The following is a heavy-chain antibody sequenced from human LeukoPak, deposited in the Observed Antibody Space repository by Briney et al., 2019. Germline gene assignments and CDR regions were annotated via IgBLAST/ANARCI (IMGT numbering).Heavy chain of an antibody. J-gene: IGHJ4*02. CDR3: ARDRDSSGWFDY. CDR1: GGSISGFY. CDR2: IYYSGSA. V-gene: IGHV4-59*01. Sequence: NPSETLSLTCTVSGGSISGFYWGWIRQPPGKGLEWIGFIYYSGSANYNPSLKSRVTMSVDTSKNQFSLKLSSVTAADTAFCYCARDRDSSGWFDYWGQGTLVTVSS. D-gene: IGHD6-19*01.